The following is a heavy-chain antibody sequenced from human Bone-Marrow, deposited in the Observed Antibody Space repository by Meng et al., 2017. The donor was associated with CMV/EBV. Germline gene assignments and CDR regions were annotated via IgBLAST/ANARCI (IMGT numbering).Heavy chain of an antibody. Sequence: SVNVSCKASGYTFTGYYMHWVRQAPGQGLEWMGWIIPILGIANYAQKFQGRVTITADKSTSTAYMELSSLRSEDTAVYYCARDREGYDYWGQGTLVTVSS. J-gene: IGHJ4*02. V-gene: IGHV1-69*10. CDR2: IIPILGIA. D-gene: IGHD1-26*01. CDR1: GYTFTGYY. CDR3: ARDREGYDY.